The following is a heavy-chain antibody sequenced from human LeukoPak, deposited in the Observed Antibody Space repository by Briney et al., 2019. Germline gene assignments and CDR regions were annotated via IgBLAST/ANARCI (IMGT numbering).Heavy chain of an antibody. V-gene: IGHV1-69*05. Sequence: SVKVSCKASGGTFSSHAISWVRQAPGQGLEWMGEIIPIFGTANYAQKFQGRVTITTDESTSTAYMELSSLRSEDTAVYYCARADITMVRGYDAFDIWGQGTMVTVSS. CDR1: GGTFSSHA. CDR2: IIPIFGTA. D-gene: IGHD3-10*01. CDR3: ARADITMVRGYDAFDI. J-gene: IGHJ3*02.